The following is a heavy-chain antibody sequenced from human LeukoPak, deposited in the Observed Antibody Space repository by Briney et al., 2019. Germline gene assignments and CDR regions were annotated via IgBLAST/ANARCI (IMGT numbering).Heavy chain of an antibody. CDR2: FYAGGST. CDR3: ARQTGYCSGGSCWPPTAPSYWYFDL. D-gene: IGHD2-15*01. Sequence: SETLSLTCTVSGGSIGSGSYYWTWLRQPAGKGLEWIGRFYAGGSTNYNPSLRSRVTISLDMSKNQFSLKMSSVTAADTAVYYCARQTGYCSGGSCWPPTAPSYWYFDLWGRGTLVTVSS. J-gene: IGHJ2*01. V-gene: IGHV4-61*02. CDR1: GGSIGSGSYY.